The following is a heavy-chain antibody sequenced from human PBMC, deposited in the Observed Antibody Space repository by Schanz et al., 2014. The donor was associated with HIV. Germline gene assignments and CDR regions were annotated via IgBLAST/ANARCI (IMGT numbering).Heavy chain of an antibody. CDR2: ISYDGSNK. CDR3: ARSPDWAGTDAFDI. CDR1: GFSFSMYS. Sequence: VQLVESGGGLVQPGGSLRLSCAASGFSFSMYSMNWVRQAPGKGLEWVAVISYDGSNKFYADSVKGRFTISRDNSKTTLYLQMNSLRAEDTAIYYCARSPDWAGTDAFDIWGQGTMVTVSS. D-gene: IGHD6-19*01. J-gene: IGHJ3*02. V-gene: IGHV3-30*03.